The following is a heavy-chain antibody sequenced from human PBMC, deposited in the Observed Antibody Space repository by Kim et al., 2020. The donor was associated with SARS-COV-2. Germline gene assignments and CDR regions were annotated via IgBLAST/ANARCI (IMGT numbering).Heavy chain of an antibody. CDR3: ARDRADSSGYQFDY. Sequence: GGSLRLSCAASGFTFSSYEMNWVRQAPGKGLEWVSYISSSGSTIYYADSVKGRFTISRDNAKNSLYLQMNSLRAEDTAVYYCARDRADSSGYQFDYWGQGTLVTVSS. J-gene: IGHJ4*02. V-gene: IGHV3-48*03. CDR2: ISSSGSTI. CDR1: GFTFSSYE. D-gene: IGHD3-22*01.